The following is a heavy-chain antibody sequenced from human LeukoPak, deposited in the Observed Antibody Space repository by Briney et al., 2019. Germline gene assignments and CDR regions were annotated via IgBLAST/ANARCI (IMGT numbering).Heavy chain of an antibody. D-gene: IGHD1-26*01. J-gene: IGHJ4*02. V-gene: IGHV3-15*01. Sequence: GGSLRLSCAASGFTFTNAWLSWVRQAPGKGLEWVGRIKSRTDGGTTDYAAPVKGRFTISRDDSKNTLYLQMDSLKIEETAVYYCAANRVGAISYWGQGTLVTVSS. CDR3: AANRVGAISY. CDR2: IKSRTDGGTT. CDR1: GFTFTNAW.